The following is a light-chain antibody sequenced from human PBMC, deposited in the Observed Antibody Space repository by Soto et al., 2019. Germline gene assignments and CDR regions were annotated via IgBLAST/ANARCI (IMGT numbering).Light chain of an antibody. Sequence: DIQMTQSPSSLSASVGDRVTITCRASQSITYYLNWYQQKPGKAPKLLIYAASNLQSGVPSRFSGSGSGTEFTLTISSLQPEDFATYYCQQSSSSPLTFGGGTKVEIK. CDR1: QSITYY. CDR3: QQSSSSPLT. CDR2: AAS. V-gene: IGKV1-39*01. J-gene: IGKJ4*01.